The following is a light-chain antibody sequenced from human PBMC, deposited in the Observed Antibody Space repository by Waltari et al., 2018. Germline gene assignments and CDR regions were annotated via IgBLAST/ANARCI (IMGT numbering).Light chain of an antibody. CDR2: GNN. CDR3: QSFDNMLSGGVV. Sequence: QSVLTQPPSVSGTPGQRVTISCCGTTPNLGAAEAVHWSQHLPGTAPKPRIYGNNNRPAGVPDRFSGSKSGTSASLAITGLQADDEADYFCQSFDNMLSGGVVFGGGTKLAVL. V-gene: IGLV1-40*01. J-gene: IGLJ2*01. CDR1: TPNLGAAEA.